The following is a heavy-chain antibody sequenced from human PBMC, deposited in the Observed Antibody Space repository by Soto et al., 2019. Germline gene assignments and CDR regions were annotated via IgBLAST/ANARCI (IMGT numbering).Heavy chain of an antibody. CDR2: ISAYNGNT. J-gene: IGHJ5*02. D-gene: IGHD3-3*01. V-gene: IGHV1-18*04. Sequence: ASVKVSCKASGYTFTSYGISWVRQAPGQGLEWMGWISAYNGNTNYAQKLQGRVTMTTDTSTSTAYMELRSLRSDDTAVYYCARGPRITIFGVVITLPTFDPWGQGTLVTV. CDR1: GYTFTSYG. CDR3: ARGPRITIFGVVITLPTFDP.